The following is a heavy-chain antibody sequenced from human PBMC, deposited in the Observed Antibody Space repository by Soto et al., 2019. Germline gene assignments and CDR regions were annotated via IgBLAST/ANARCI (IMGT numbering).Heavy chain of an antibody. CDR3: ARGYCSSTSCYSPYYYYYYGMDV. CDR2: INPNSGGT. V-gene: IGHV1-2*04. CDR1: GYTFTGYY. D-gene: IGHD2-2*01. J-gene: IGHJ6*02. Sequence: ASVKVSFKASGYTFTGYYMHWVRQAPGQGLEWMGWINPNSGGTNYAQKFQGWVTMTRDTSISTAYMELSRLRSDDTAVYYCARGYCSSTSCYSPYYYYYYGMDVWGQGTTVTVSS.